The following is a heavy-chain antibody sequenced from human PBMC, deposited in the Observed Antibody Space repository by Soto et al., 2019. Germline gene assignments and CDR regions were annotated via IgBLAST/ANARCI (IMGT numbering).Heavy chain of an antibody. J-gene: IGHJ5*02. V-gene: IGHV1-3*01. CDR2: INAGNGNT. CDR1: GYTFTSYA. D-gene: IGHD3-10*01. Sequence: ASVKVSCKASGYTFTSYAMHWVRQAPGQRLEWMGWINAGNGNTKYSQKFQGRVTITRDTSASTAYMELSSLRSEDTAVYYCARDSYFFYGSGSPTAYYWFGPWGQGTLVTVSS. CDR3: ARDSYFFYGSGSPTAYYWFGP.